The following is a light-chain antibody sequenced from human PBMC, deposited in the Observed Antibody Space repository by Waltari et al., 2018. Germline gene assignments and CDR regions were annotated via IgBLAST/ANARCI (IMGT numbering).Light chain of an antibody. CDR3: QQRSNWRRT. V-gene: IGKV3-11*01. CDR1: QSVTTN. CDR2: DAS. Sequence: DIVLTQSPATLSLSPGDRATLSCRASQSVTTNLAWYQQKPGQAPRLLIYDASNRATDIPARFSGSGSGTDFTLTISSLEPEDFAVYYCQQRSNWRRTFGQGTKVEIK. J-gene: IGKJ1*01.